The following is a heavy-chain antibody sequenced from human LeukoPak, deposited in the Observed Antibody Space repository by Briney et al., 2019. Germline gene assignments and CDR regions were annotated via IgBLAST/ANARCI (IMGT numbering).Heavy chain of an antibody. V-gene: IGHV3-20*04. J-gene: IGHJ4*02. CDR1: GFALDEHD. D-gene: IGHD2-2*01. Sequence: GGSLRLSCTASGFALDEHDMSWVRQVPGKGLEWVSGINWSGGSTGYADPLRGRFTISRDNAKNSLYLQMDSLRAEDTALYYCARAPITSPFYFDYWGQGTLVTVSS. CDR2: INWSGGST. CDR3: ARAPITSPFYFDY.